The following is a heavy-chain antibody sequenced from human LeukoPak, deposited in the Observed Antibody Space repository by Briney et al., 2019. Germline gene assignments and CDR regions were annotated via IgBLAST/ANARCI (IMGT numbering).Heavy chain of an antibody. CDR1: GGSISSGDYY. J-gene: IGHJ4*02. Sequence: PSQTLSLTCTVSGGSISSGDYYWSWIRQPPGKGLEWIGYIYYSGSTYYNASLKSRVTISVDTSKNQFSLKLSAVTAADTAVYYCAREVDTYYFDYWGQGTLVTVSS. V-gene: IGHV4-30-4*08. CDR3: AREVDTYYFDY. CDR2: IYYSGST. D-gene: IGHD2-15*01.